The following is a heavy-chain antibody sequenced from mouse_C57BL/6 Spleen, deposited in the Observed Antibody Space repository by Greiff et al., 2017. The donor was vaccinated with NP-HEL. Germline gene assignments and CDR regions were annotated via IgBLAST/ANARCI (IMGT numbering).Heavy chain of an antibody. Sequence: QVQLKESGAELVKPGASVKISCKASGYAFSSYWMNWVKQRPGKGLEWIGQIYPGDGDTNYNGKFKGKATLTADKSSSTAYMQLSSLTSEDSAVYFCAREGDGYDGGNWYFDVWGTGTTVTVSS. J-gene: IGHJ1*03. CDR2: IYPGDGDT. CDR1: GYAFSSYW. CDR3: AREGDGYDGGNWYFDV. V-gene: IGHV1-80*01. D-gene: IGHD2-2*01.